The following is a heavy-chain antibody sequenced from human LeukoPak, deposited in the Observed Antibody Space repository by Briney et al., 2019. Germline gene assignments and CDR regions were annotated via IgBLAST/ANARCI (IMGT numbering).Heavy chain of an antibody. CDR2: IYPGDSET. V-gene: IGHV5-51*01. D-gene: IGHD3-10*01. Sequence: GESLKISCKGSGYSFISYWIAWVRQMPGKGLEWMGIIYPGDSETRYSPSFQGQVTISADRSISTAYLQWSSLKASDTAIYYCARTRSGGYYNPYYFDYWGQGSLVTVSS. CDR1: GYSFISYW. J-gene: IGHJ4*02. CDR3: ARTRSGGYYNPYYFDY.